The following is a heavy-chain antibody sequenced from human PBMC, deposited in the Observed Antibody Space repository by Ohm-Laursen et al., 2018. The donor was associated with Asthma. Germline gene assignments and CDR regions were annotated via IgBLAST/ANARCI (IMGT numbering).Heavy chain of an antibody. CDR2: INGDGSTT. J-gene: IGHJ4*02. V-gene: IGHV3-74*01. D-gene: IGHD3-22*01. CDR1: GFTVSNYW. Sequence: GSLRLSCTASGFTVSNYWVHWVRQAPGKGLVWVSRINGDGSTTTYADSVRGRFTITRDNAKNTVYLQMNSLRAEDTAVYYCARDRSRSGHYPRPHDYWGQGTLITVSS. CDR3: ARDRSRSGHYPRPHDY.